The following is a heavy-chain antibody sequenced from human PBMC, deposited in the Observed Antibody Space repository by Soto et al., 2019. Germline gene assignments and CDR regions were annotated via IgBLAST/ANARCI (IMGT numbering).Heavy chain of an antibody. CDR2: ISSSSSTI. CDR3: ARDRGVVAVFYGYFDL. V-gene: IGHV3-48*02. J-gene: IGHJ2*01. CDR1: GFTFSSYS. D-gene: IGHD2-21*01. Sequence: GGSLRLSCAASGFTFSSYSMNWVRQAPGKGLEWVSYISSSSSTIYYADSVKGRFTISRDNAKNSLYLQMNSLRDEDTAVYYCARDRGVVAVFYGYFDLWGRGTLVTVSS.